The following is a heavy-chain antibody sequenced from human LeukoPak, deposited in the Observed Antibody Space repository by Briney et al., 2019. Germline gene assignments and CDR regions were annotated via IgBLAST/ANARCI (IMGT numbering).Heavy chain of an antibody. Sequence: TGGSLRLSCAASGFSFSTYNMNWVRQAPGQRLEWLSSITSGSSYIYYADSVKGRFTISRDNAKSSLYLQMDGLRAEDTAVYYCARDPYSGNYGAYYYYYMDVWGKGTTVTISS. J-gene: IGHJ6*03. V-gene: IGHV3-21*01. CDR1: GFSFSTYN. D-gene: IGHD1-26*01. CDR3: ARDPYSGNYGAYYYYYMDV. CDR2: ITSGSSYI.